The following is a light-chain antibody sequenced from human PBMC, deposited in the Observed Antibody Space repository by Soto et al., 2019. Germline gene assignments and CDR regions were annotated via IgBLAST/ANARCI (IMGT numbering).Light chain of an antibody. J-gene: IGLJ3*02. Sequence: QTVLTQPPSASETPGQRVTISCSGSSSNIGSNYVYWYQQLPGTAPKLLIYRNNQRPSGVPDRFSGSKSGTSASLAISGLRSEDEAEYYCAAWDDSLSVVFGGGTKVTVL. CDR3: AAWDDSLSVV. CDR1: SSNIGSNY. CDR2: RNN. V-gene: IGLV1-47*01.